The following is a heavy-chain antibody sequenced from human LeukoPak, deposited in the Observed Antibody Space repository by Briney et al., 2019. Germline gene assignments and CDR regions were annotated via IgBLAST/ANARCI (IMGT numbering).Heavy chain of an antibody. CDR2: IYYSGRT. D-gene: IGHD3-22*01. V-gene: IGHV4-39*01. Sequence: SETLSLTRSVSGDFVSRSDSYWEWIRHPPGKGLGCLGTIYYSGRTYYSPYLKSRVTMSVDPSNNQFSPNLRSVNAADTSVYDSARRCYDGSRGYLEWGQGTLLSVSS. CDR1: GDFVSRSDSY. J-gene: IGHJ1*01. CDR3: ARRCYDGSRGYLE.